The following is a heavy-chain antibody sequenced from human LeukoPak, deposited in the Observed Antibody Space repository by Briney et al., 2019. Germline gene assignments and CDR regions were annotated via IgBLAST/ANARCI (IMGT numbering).Heavy chain of an antibody. J-gene: IGHJ6*03. Sequence: ASVKVSCKASGGTFSSYAISWMRQAPGQGLEWMGGIIPIFGTANYAQKFQGRVTITPDESTSTAYMELSSLRSEDTAVYYCASKRARDTAIVSYYYYYMDVWGKGTTVTVSS. V-gene: IGHV1-69*13. CDR2: IIPIFGTA. CDR1: GGTFSSYA. D-gene: IGHD5-18*01. CDR3: ASKRARDTAIVSYYYYYMDV.